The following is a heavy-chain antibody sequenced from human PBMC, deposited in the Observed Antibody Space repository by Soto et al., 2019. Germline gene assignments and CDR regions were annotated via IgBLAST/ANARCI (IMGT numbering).Heavy chain of an antibody. V-gene: IGHV4-34*01. CDR1: GGSFSGYY. D-gene: IGHD3-10*01. CDR3: ARERNYYGSGSYPTNAFDI. CDR2: INHSGST. Sequence: PSETLSLTYAVYGGSFSGYYWSWIRQPPGKGLEWIGEINHSGSTNYNPSLKSRVTISVDTSKNQFSLKLSSVTAADTAVYYCARERNYYGSGSYPTNAFDIWGQGTMVT. J-gene: IGHJ3*02.